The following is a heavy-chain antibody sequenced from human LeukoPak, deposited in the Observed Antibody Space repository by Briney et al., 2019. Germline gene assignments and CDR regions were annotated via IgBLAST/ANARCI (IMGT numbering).Heavy chain of an antibody. J-gene: IGHJ4*02. V-gene: IGHV1-18*01. Sequence: ASVKVSCKASGYTFTSYGISWVRQAPGQGLEWMGWISAYNGNTNYAQKLQGRVTMTTVTSTSTAYMELRSLRSDDTAVYYCAREALRGIAAAGTSFVSDWGQGTLVTVSS. CDR2: ISAYNGNT. D-gene: IGHD6-13*01. CDR3: AREALRGIAAAGTSFVSD. CDR1: GYTFTSYG.